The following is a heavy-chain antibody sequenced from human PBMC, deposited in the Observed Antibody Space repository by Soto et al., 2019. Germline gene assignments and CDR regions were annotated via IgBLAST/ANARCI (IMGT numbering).Heavy chain of an antibody. Sequence: GESLKISCKGSGYSFTSYWIGWVRQMPGKGLEWVGIIYPGDSDTRYSPSFQGQVTISADKSISTAYLQWSSLKASDTAMYYCAIQGYYDSSGYLYGMDVWGQGTTVTVSS. CDR1: GYSFTSYW. V-gene: IGHV5-51*01. CDR3: AIQGYYDSSGYLYGMDV. D-gene: IGHD3-22*01. CDR2: IYPGDSDT. J-gene: IGHJ6*02.